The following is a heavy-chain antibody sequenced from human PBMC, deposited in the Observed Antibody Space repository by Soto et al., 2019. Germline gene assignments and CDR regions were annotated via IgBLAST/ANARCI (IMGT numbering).Heavy chain of an antibody. CDR2: IVVGSGNT. V-gene: IGHV1-58*01. J-gene: IGHJ4*02. D-gene: IGHD3-22*01. CDR1: GFTFTSSA. Sequence: GASVKVSCKASGFTFTSSAVQWVRQARGQRLEWIGWIVVGSGNTNYAQKFQERVTITRDMSTSTAYMELSSLRSEDTAVYYCAADRQYYDSSGYYSFDYWGQGTLVTSPQ. CDR3: AADRQYYDSSGYYSFDY.